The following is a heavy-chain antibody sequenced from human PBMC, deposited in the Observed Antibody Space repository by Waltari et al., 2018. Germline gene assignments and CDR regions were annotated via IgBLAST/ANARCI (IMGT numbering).Heavy chain of an antibody. Sequence: QVQLVESGGGVVQPGRSLRLSCAASGFTFSSSGMHWVRKAPGKGLEWVAVIWYDGSNKYYADSVKGRFTISRDNSKNTLYLQMNSLRAEDTAVYYCARDMGSSWYYFDYWGQGTLVTVSS. CDR1: GFTFSSSG. D-gene: IGHD6-13*01. J-gene: IGHJ4*02. CDR2: IWYDGSNK. V-gene: IGHV3-33*01. CDR3: ARDMGSSWYYFDY.